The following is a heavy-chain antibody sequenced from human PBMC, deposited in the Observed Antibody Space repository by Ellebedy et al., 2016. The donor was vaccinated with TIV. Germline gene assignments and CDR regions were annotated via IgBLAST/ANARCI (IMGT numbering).Heavy chain of an antibody. J-gene: IGHJ5*02. CDR3: ARDGVTMVRGVIIKGVLWFDP. V-gene: IGHV4-59*12. Sequence: SETLSLTXTVSGGSISSYYWSWIRQPPGKGLEWIGYIYYSGSTNYNPSLKSRVTISVDTSKNQFSLKLSSVTAADTAVYYCARDGVTMVRGVIIKGVLWFDPWGQGTLVTVSS. D-gene: IGHD3-10*01. CDR1: GGSISSYY. CDR2: IYYSGST.